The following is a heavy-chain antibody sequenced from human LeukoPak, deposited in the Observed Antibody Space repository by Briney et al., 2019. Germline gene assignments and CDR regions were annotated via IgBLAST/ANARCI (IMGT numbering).Heavy chain of an antibody. CDR2: MSYDGSNK. CDR3: AKDLLYSDVWGSYRPNPLDY. D-gene: IGHD3-16*02. V-gene: IGHV3-30*18. J-gene: IGHJ4*02. CDR1: GFTFSSYG. Sequence: GGSLRLSFAASGFTFSSYGMHWVRQAPGKGLEWVAVMSYDGSNKYYADSVKGRFTISRDNSKNTLYLQMNSLRAEDTAVYYCAKDLLYSDVWGSYRPNPLDYWGQGTLVTVSS.